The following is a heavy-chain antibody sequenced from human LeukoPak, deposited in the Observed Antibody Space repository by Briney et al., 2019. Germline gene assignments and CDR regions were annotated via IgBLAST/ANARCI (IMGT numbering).Heavy chain of an antibody. CDR3: ARDSGSSEYYFDY. CDR2: INSDGSIT. D-gene: IGHD1-26*01. J-gene: IGHJ4*02. V-gene: IGHV3-74*01. Sequence: GGSLRLSCAASGFTFSSYWMHWVRQAPGKGLVWVSRINSDGSITNYADSVKGRFSISRDNAKNTVFLQMNSLRAEDTAVYYCARDSGSSEYYFDYWGQGTLVTVSS. CDR1: GFTFSSYW.